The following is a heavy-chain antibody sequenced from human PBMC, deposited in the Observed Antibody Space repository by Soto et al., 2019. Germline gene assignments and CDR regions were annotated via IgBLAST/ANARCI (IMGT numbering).Heavy chain of an antibody. D-gene: IGHD5-12*01. CDR1: GFTFSDYY. CDR3: ARDIAEPSGYEEYYFDY. V-gene: IGHV3-11*01. J-gene: IGHJ4*02. Sequence: GGSLRLSCAASGFTFSDYYMSWIRPAPGKGLEWVSYISSSGSTIYYADSVKGRFTISRDNAKNSLYLQMNSLRAEDTAVYYCARDIAEPSGYEEYYFDYWGQGTLVTVS. CDR2: ISSSGSTI.